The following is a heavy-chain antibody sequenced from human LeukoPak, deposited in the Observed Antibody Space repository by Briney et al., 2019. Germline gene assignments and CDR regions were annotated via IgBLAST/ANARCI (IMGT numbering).Heavy chain of an antibody. Sequence: GGSLRLSCAASGFTFSTYAMHWVRQAPGKGLEWVAVIWYDGSNKYYTDSVKGRFTISRDNSKNTLHLQLNSLRAEDTAVYYCARDARYDSSGYYFDYWGQGTLVTVSS. CDR3: ARDARYDSSGYYFDY. CDR2: IWYDGSNK. V-gene: IGHV3-33*08. J-gene: IGHJ4*02. CDR1: GFTFSTYA. D-gene: IGHD3-22*01.